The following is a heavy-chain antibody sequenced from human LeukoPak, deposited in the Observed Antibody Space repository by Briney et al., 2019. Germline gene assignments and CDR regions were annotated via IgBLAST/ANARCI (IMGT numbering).Heavy chain of an antibody. V-gene: IGHV3-43D*03. CDR3: ARQRETAVAGTGFDY. D-gene: IGHD6-19*01. CDR1: GFTFDDYA. Sequence: GGSLRLSCAASGFTFDDYAMHWVRQAPGKGLEWVSLISWDGGSTYYADSVKGRFTISRENAKNSLYLQMNSLRAGDTAVYYCARQRETAVAGTGFDYWGQGTLVTVSS. CDR2: ISWDGGST. J-gene: IGHJ4*02.